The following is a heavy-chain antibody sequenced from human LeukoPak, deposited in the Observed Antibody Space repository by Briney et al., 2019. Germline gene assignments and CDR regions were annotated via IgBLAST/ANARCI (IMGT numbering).Heavy chain of an antibody. CDR2: IKQDGSEK. J-gene: IGHJ4*02. Sequence: PGGSLRLTCAASGFTFSRYWMSWVRQAPGKGLEWVANIKQDGSEKYYVDSVKGRFTISRDNAKNSLYLQMNSLRAEDTAVYYCARVGYSFSSVDYWGQGTLVTVPS. V-gene: IGHV3-7*01. D-gene: IGHD6-6*01. CDR3: ARVGYSFSSVDY. CDR1: GFTFSRYW.